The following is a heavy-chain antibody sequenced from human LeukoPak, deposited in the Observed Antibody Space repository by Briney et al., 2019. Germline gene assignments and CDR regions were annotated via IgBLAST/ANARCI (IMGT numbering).Heavy chain of an antibody. CDR1: GYTVTSYG. V-gene: IGHV1-18*01. J-gene: IGHJ5*02. CDR2: ISAYNGNT. D-gene: IGHD6-13*01. Sequence: ASVKVSCKASGYTVTSYGISCVRQAPGQWLEWRGWISAYNGNTNYAQKLQRRVTMTTDTSTSTAYMELRRLRSDDTAVYYCARGTNEAGYSSSWYKGNWFDPWGQGTLVPVSS. CDR3: ARGTNEAGYSSSWYKGNWFDP.